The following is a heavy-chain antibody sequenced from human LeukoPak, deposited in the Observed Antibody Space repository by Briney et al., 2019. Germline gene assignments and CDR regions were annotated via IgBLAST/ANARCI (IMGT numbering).Heavy chain of an antibody. Sequence: GGSLRLSCAASGFTFSSYNMNWVCQAPGKGLEWVSYISSSGSGIYYADSVKGRFTISRDNARNSLYLQMNSLRDEDTAIYYCARDGTLVGATPWFDPWGQGTLVTVSS. CDR2: ISSSGSGI. J-gene: IGHJ5*02. CDR1: GFTFSSYN. V-gene: IGHV3-48*02. CDR3: ARDGTLVGATPWFDP. D-gene: IGHD1-26*01.